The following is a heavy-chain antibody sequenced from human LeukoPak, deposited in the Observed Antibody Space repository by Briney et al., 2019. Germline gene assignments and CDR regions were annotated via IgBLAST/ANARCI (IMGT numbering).Heavy chain of an antibody. D-gene: IGHD3-22*01. J-gene: IGHJ4*02. Sequence: PSETLSLTCAVYGGSFSGYYWSWIRQPPGKGLEWIGEINHSGSTNYNPSLKSRVTISVDTSKNQFSLKLSSVTAADTAVYYCARAPRRSITIIVMPRGYYFDYWGQGTLVTVSS. CDR2: INHSGST. CDR3: ARAPRRSITIIVMPRGYYFDY. CDR1: GGSFSGYY. V-gene: IGHV4-34*01.